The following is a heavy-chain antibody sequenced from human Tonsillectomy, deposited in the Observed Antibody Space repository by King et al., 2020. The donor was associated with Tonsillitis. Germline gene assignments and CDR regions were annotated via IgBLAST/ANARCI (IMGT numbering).Heavy chain of an antibody. J-gene: IGHJ4*02. CDR3: VRDDVKPPSAFDY. CDR1: GFTFTDYW. V-gene: IGHV3-7*03. Sequence: VQLVQSGGDLVQPAGSLRLSCVASGFTFTDYWMAWVRQAPGKGLEWVADIKGDGSKRYYVDSVKGRFTISRDNAKNSLYLQMNSLRAEDTALYYCVRDDVKPPSAFDYWGQGTLVTVSS. CDR2: IKGDGSKR.